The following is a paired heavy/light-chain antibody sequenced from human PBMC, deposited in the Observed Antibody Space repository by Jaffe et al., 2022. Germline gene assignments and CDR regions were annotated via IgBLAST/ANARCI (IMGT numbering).Heavy chain of an antibody. CDR1: GFTFSSYS. CDR3: ARRDGSKKGELLAPNYYFDY. V-gene: IGHV3-21*01. CDR2: ISSSSSYI. Sequence: EVQLVESGGGLVKPGGSLRLSCAASGFTFSSYSMNWVRQAPGKGLEWVSSISSSSSYIYYADSVKGRFTISRDNAKNSLYLQMNSLRAEDTAVYYCARRDGSKKGELLAPNYYFDYWGQGTLVTVSS. J-gene: IGHJ4*02. D-gene: IGHD1-26*01.
Light chain of an antibody. V-gene: IGKV1-39*01. Sequence: DIQMTQSPSSLSASVGDRVTITCRASQSISSYLNWYQQKPGKAPKLLIYAASSLQSGVPSRFSGSGSGTDFTLTISSLQPEDFATYYCQQSYSTPRITFGQGTRLEIK. J-gene: IGKJ5*01. CDR3: QQSYSTPRIT. CDR2: AAS. CDR1: QSISSY.